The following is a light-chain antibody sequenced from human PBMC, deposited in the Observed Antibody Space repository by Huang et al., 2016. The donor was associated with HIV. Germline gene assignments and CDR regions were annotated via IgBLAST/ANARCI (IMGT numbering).Light chain of an antibody. J-gene: IGKJ2*01. V-gene: IGKV3-20*01. CDR2: AAS. CDR1: QSVSSSY. CDR3: QQYAGSPYT. Sequence: EIVLTQSPGTLSLSPGERATLSCRASQSVSSSYLAWYQQKPGQAPSFLIYAASSRATGIPDRFSGRGSGTDFTLTISRLEPEDFAVYYCQQYAGSPYTFGQGTKLEIK.